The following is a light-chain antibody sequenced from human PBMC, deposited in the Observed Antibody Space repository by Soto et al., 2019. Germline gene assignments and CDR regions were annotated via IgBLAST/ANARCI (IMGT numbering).Light chain of an antibody. CDR2: ETI. Sequence: IVLTQSPATLSLSPGERATLSCRASQSVTNYLAWYQQKAGQAPRLLIYETIHRATGIPARFSGSGSGTVFTLNISILEPEDFAVYYCQHRSHWLITFGQGTLLEIK. J-gene: IGKJ5*01. CDR3: QHRSHWLIT. CDR1: QSVTNY. V-gene: IGKV3-11*01.